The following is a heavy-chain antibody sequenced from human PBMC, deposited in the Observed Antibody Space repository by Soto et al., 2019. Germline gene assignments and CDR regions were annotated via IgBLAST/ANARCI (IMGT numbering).Heavy chain of an antibody. D-gene: IGHD3-16*01. J-gene: IGHJ3*02. CDR1: GFTFSSYW. CDR2: INPDGSAK. Sequence: EVQLVESGGGLVQPGGSLRLSCAASGFTFSSYWMTWVRQVPGKGLEWVAYINPDGSAKSYASSVKGRFTLSRDNAKNSLYFLINSLRAEDTAIYYWAKPHTGYVAFEIWGQGTMVTVSS. CDR3: AKPHTGYVAFEI. V-gene: IGHV3-7*01.